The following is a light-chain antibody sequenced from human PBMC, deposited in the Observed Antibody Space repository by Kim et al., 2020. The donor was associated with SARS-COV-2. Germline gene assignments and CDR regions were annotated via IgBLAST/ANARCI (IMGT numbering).Light chain of an antibody. CDR1: ENIGTW. CDR3: QHYSRFPYT. CDR2: LAS. Sequence: SASVGDRGSITCRGSENIGTWLVWYQQKPGRATSLLIYLASTLESGVPSRFSGTGSGTEFSLSITSLQPDDFATYYCQHYSRFPYTFGQGTKLEI. J-gene: IGKJ2*01. V-gene: IGKV1-5*03.